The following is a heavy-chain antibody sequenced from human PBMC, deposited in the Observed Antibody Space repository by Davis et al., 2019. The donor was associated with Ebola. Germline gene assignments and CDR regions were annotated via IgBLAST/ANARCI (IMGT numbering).Heavy chain of an antibody. Sequence: MPSETLSPTCTVSGGSISSGGYYWNWIRQHPGKGLEWIGYIYYSGSTYYNPSLKSRVTISVDTSKNQFSLKLSSVTAADTAVYYCARGRFVVVPAATGYFYYYMDVWGKGTTVTVSS. D-gene: IGHD2-2*01. V-gene: IGHV4-31*03. J-gene: IGHJ6*03. CDR2: IYYSGST. CDR3: ARGRFVVVPAATGYFYYYMDV. CDR1: GGSISSGGYY.